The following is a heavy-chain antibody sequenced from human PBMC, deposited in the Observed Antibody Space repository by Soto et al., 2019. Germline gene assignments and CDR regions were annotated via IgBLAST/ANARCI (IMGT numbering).Heavy chain of an antibody. CDR1: GYTFINYY. J-gene: IGHJ4*02. D-gene: IGHD1-1*01. V-gene: IGHV1-46*01. CDR2: INPSGGST. Sequence: ASVKVSCKASGYTFINYYIHWVRQAPGQGLEWMGMINPSGGSTSYAQKFQGRVTMTRGTPTRTAYMELSSLRSEDTXVYSXAGNDKSGLDYWGQGTLVTVSS. CDR3: AGNDKSGLDY.